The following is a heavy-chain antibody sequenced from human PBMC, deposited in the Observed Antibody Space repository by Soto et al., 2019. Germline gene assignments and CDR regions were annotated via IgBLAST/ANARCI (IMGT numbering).Heavy chain of an antibody. D-gene: IGHD2-15*01. J-gene: IGHJ4*02. CDR1: GYTFTGYY. V-gene: IGHV1-2*04. CDR3: ARGMSSDSAAPNDY. Sequence: ASVKVSCKASGYTFTGYYMHWVRQAPGQGLEWMGWINPNSGGTNYAQKFQGWVTMTRDTSISTAYMELSRLRSDDTAVYYCARGMSSDSAAPNDYWGQGTLVTVSS. CDR2: INPNSGGT.